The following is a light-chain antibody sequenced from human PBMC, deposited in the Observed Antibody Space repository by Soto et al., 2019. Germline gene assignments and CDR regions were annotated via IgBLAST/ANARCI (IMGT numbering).Light chain of an antibody. V-gene: IGLV2-14*01. J-gene: IGLJ2*01. CDR1: SRDVGGYNY. CDR2: EVS. Sequence: QSVLTQPASVSGSPGQSITISCTGTSRDVGGYNYVSWHQQHPGKAPKVIITEVSNRPSGVSNRFSGSKSGNTASLTISGLQDEDEDDYYCSSYVNYNTFVIFGGGTKLTVL. CDR3: SSYVNYNTFVI.